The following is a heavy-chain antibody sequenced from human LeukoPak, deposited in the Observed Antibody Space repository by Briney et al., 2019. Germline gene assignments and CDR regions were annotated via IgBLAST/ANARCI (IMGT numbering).Heavy chain of an antibody. CDR2: ICYGGST. V-gene: IGHV4-31*03. D-gene: IGHD1-1*01. J-gene: IGHJ4*02. Sequence: SETLSFTCTGSGVTISSGGYYWSCIRQRPGKVLEWIGYICYGGSTYSQPSLKSRVTISVYTYKHQFALKLSSVSAADTAVYYCARERREREGYYFDYWGQGTLVTVSS. CDR3: ARERREREGYYFDY. CDR1: GVTISSGGYY.